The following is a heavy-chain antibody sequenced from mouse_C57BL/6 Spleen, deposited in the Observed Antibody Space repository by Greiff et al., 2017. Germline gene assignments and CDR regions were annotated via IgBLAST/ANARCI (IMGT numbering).Heavy chain of an antibody. D-gene: IGHD2-4*01. CDR1: GYTFTSYW. CDR2: IDPSDSYT. V-gene: IGHV1-59*01. Sequence: VKLQQPGAELVRPGTSVKLSCKASGYTFTSYWMHWVKQRPGQGLEWIGVIDPSDSYTNYNQKFKGKATLTVDTSSSTAYMQLSSLTSEDSAVYYCAYYDYLDYWGQGTTLTVSS. J-gene: IGHJ2*01. CDR3: AYYDYLDY.